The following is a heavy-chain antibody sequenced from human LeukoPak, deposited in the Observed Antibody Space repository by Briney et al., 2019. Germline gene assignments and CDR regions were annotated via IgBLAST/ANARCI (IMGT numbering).Heavy chain of an antibody. V-gene: IGHV4-61*02. CDR2: IYTSGST. D-gene: IGHD2-15*01. CDR3: ARDIVVVTPGWFDP. CDR1: GGSISSCSYY. Sequence: PSQTLSLTCTVCGGSISSCSYYWSWIRQPAGKGLEWIGRIYTSGSTNYNPSLKSRVTISVDTSKNQFSLKLSSVTAADTAVYYCARDIVVVTPGWFDPWGQGTLVTVSS. J-gene: IGHJ5*02.